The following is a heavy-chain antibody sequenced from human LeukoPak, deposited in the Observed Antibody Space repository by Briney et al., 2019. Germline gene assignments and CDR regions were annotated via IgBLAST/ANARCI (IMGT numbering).Heavy chain of an antibody. CDR2: IFYSGST. J-gene: IGHJ4*02. CDR3: ARHIAATVYFDS. D-gene: IGHD6-13*01. Sequence: PSETLSLTCTVSDGSISSGDYYWSWIRQPPGKGLEWIGYIFYSGSTYYNPSLKSRVTISVDTSRNQFSLTLTSVTAADTAVYYCARHIAATVYFDSWGQGTLVTVFS. CDR1: DGSISSGDYY. V-gene: IGHV4-30-4*01.